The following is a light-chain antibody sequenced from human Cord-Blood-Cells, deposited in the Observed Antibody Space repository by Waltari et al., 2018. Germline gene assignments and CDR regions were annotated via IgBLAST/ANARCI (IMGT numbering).Light chain of an antibody. CDR3: QQLNSYPLT. Sequence: IQLTQSQSSLCASVGNRVTIPSRASEGISSDLVWYQQKPGKAPKLLHYAASTLQSGVPARFRGSASGTDFTLTISSLQPEDFATYYCQQLNSYPLTFGGVTKVDIK. J-gene: IGKJ4*01. V-gene: IGKV1-9*01. CDR2: AAS. CDR1: EGISSD.